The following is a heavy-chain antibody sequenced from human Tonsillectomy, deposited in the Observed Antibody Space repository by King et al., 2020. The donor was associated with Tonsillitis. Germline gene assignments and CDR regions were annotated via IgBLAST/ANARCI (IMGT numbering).Heavy chain of an antibody. CDR3: ARHGSSGWYYFDY. CDR1: GGSISSSSYY. V-gene: IGHV4-39*01. Sequence: QLQESGPGLVKPSETLSLTCTVSGGSISSSSYYWGWIRQPPGKGLEWIGSIYYSGSTYYNPSLKSRVTISVDTSKNQFSLKLSSVTAADTAVYYCARHGSSGWYYFDYWGHGTLVTVSS. D-gene: IGHD6-19*01. J-gene: IGHJ4*01. CDR2: IYYSGST.